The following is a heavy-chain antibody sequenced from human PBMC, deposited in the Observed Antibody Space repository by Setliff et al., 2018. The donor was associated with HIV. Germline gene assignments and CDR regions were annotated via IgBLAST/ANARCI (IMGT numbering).Heavy chain of an antibody. V-gene: IGHV4-4*09. CDR1: GGSISGHY. CDR3: ARHSPSDY. CDR2: IFASGSS. J-gene: IGHJ4*02. Sequence: PSETLSLTCTVSGGSISGHYWSWIRQPPGKGLEWIGYIFASGSSLYNPSLQSRVSISINTSKNQFSLKLSSVTAADTAVYYCARHSPSDYWRQGTQVTVSS.